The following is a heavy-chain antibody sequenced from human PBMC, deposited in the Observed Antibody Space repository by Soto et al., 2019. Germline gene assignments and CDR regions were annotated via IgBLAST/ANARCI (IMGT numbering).Heavy chain of an antibody. D-gene: IGHD2-15*01. CDR3: ARDLVVAAQGGY. Sequence: LRLSCAASGFTFSSYAMHWVRQAPGKGLEWVAVISYDGSNKYYADSVKGRFTISRDNSKNTLYLQMNSLRAEDTAVYYCARDLVVAAQGGYWGQGTLVTVSS. V-gene: IGHV3-30-3*01. CDR2: ISYDGSNK. J-gene: IGHJ4*02. CDR1: GFTFSSYA.